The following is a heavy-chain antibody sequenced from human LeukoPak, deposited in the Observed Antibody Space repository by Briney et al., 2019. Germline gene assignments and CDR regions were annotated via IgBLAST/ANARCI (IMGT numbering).Heavy chain of an antibody. V-gene: IGHV3-53*01. J-gene: IGHJ6*03. Sequence: GGSLRLSCAASGFTVSSNYMSWVRQAPGKGLEWVSVIYSGGSTYYAGSVKGRFTISRDNSKNTLYLQMNSLRAEDTAVYYCARQGDHYYYYYMDVWGKGTTVTISS. CDR3: ARQGDHYYYYYMDV. CDR2: IYSGGST. CDR1: GFTVSSNY.